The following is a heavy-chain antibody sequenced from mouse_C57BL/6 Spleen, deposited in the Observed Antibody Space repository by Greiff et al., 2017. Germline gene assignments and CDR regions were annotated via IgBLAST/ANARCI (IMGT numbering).Heavy chain of an antibody. V-gene: IGHV1-53*01. CDR1: GYTFTSYW. CDR3: ARGGNYYGSSYWYFDV. J-gene: IGHJ1*03. Sequence: VKLQQPGTELVKPGASVKLSCKASGYTFTSYWMHWVKQRPGQGLEWIGNINPSNGGTNYNEKFKSKATLTVDKSSSTAYMQRSSLTSEDAAVYYCARGGNYYGSSYWYFDVWGTGTTVTVSS. CDR2: INPSNGGT. D-gene: IGHD1-1*01.